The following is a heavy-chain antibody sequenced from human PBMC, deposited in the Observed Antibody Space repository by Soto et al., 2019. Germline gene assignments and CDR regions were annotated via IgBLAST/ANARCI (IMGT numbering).Heavy chain of an antibody. CDR3: ARSEPKRIGMIVVEVANAFDI. CDR2: ISAYNGNT. Sequence: QVQLVQSGAEVKKPGASVKVSCKASGYTFTSYGISWVRQAPGQGLEWMGWISAYNGNTNYAQKLQGRVTITTDTATSTAYRKLSSLRADDRAVYYCARSEPKRIGMIVVEVANAFDIWGQGTMVTVSS. V-gene: IGHV1-18*01. J-gene: IGHJ3*02. D-gene: IGHD3-22*01. CDR1: GYTFTSYG.